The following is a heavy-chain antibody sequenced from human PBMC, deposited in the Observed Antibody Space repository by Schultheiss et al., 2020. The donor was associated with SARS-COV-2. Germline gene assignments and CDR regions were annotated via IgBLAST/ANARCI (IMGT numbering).Heavy chain of an antibody. CDR1: GFTFSSYE. Sequence: GESLKISCAASGFTFSSYEMYWVRQAPGKGLEWVSYISSSGYTIYYADSVKGRFTISRDNAKNSLYLQMNSLRAEDTAVYYCARVRATVKGGNYFDYWGQGTLVTVSS. V-gene: IGHV3-48*03. CDR3: ARVRATVKGGNYFDY. J-gene: IGHJ4*02. CDR2: ISSSGYTI. D-gene: IGHD4-17*01.